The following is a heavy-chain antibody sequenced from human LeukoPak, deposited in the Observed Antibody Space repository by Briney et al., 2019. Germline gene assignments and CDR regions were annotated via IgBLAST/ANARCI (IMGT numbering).Heavy chain of an antibody. V-gene: IGHV4-39*01. CDR2: LHYAGTT. D-gene: IGHD6-13*01. Sequence: PSETLSLTCTVSGDSISSSNYYWGWIRQPPGKRLEWIGSLHYAGTTYYDPSLRSRVSLSVDTSKNQFSLKLSSVTAADTAVYYCARHNRMGAAATLGVFDSWGQGNLVTVSS. CDR1: GDSISSSNYY. J-gene: IGHJ4*02. CDR3: ARHNRMGAAATLGVFDS.